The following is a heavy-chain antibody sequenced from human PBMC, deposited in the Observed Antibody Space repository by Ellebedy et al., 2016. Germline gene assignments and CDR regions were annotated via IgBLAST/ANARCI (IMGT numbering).Heavy chain of an antibody. CDR2: INAGNGNT. CDR1: GYSFTGFY. J-gene: IGHJ4*02. D-gene: IGHD6-13*01. V-gene: IGHV1-3*01. CDR3: AREVIPAAGIQPNFDY. Sequence: ASVKVSCKASGYSFTGFYMHWVRQAPGQGLEWMGWINAGNGNTKYSQKFQGRVTITRDTSATTAYMELSSLRSEDTAVYYCAREVIPAAGIQPNFDYWGQGTLVTVSS.